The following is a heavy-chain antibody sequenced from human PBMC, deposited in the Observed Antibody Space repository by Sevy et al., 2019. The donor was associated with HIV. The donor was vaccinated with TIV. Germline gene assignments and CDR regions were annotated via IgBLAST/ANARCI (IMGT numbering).Heavy chain of an antibody. V-gene: IGHV3-7*01. J-gene: IGHJ6*02. CDR1: GFTFSSYW. CDR3: ARVQTPYYDFWSGYSAYYYYGMDV. CDR2: IKQDGSEK. Sequence: GGSLRLSCAASGFTFSSYWMSWVRQAPGKGLEWVANIKQDGSEKYYVDSVKGRFTISRDNAKNSLYLQMNSLRAEDTAVDYCARVQTPYYDFWSGYSAYYYYGMDVWGQGTTVTVSS. D-gene: IGHD3-3*01.